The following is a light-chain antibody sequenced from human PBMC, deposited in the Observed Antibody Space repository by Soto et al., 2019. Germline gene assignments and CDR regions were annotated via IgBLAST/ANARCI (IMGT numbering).Light chain of an antibody. Sequence: AIRMTQSPSSLSASTGDRVTITCRASQGISSYLAWYQQKPGKAPKLLIYAASTLQSGVPSRFSGSGSGTDFTLTITCLQSKDFATYYGQQYYSYPPYTFGQGTKLEIK. CDR3: QQYYSYPPYT. CDR2: AAS. CDR1: QGISSY. J-gene: IGKJ2*01. V-gene: IGKV1-8*01.